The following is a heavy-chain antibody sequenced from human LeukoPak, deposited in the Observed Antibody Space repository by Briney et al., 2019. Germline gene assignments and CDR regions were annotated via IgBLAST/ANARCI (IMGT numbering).Heavy chain of an antibody. D-gene: IGHD3-22*01. CDR2: IKQGGSEK. CDR1: GFTFSSYW. Sequence: GGSLRLSCAASGFTFSSYWMSWVRQAPGKGLEWVANIKQGGSEKYYVDSVKGRFTISRDNAKNSLYLQMNSLRAEDTAVYYCARDRSGYYDSSAHGAFDIWGQGTMVTVSS. V-gene: IGHV3-7*01. CDR3: ARDRSGYYDSSAHGAFDI. J-gene: IGHJ3*02.